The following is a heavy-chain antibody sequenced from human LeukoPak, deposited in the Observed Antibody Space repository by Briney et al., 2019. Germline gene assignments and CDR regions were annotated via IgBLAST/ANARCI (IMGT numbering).Heavy chain of an antibody. D-gene: IGHD3-22*01. CDR2: IIPIFGTA. CDR1: GGTFSSYA. Sequence: SVKVSCKASGGTFSSYAISWVRQAPGQGLEWMGGIIPIFGTASYAQRFQGRVTITTDESTSTAYMELSSLRSEDTAVYYCARDWPSAYYYDSSGYDYYMDVWGKGTTVTVSS. J-gene: IGHJ6*03. V-gene: IGHV1-69*05. CDR3: ARDWPSAYYYDSSGYDYYMDV.